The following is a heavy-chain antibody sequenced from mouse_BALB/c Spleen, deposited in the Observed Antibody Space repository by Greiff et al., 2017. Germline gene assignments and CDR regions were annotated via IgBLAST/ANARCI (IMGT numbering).Heavy chain of an antibody. CDR2: IYPGSGNT. CDR3: ARDGIYDYGGFDY. Sequence: QVQLKQSGPELVKPGASVKISCKASGYTFTDYYINWVKQKPGQGLKWIGWIYPGSGNTKYNEKFKGKATLTVDTSSSTAYMQLSSLTSEDTAVYFCARDGIYDYGGFDYWGQGTTLTVSS. CDR1: GYTFTDYY. J-gene: IGHJ2*01. V-gene: IGHV1-84*02. D-gene: IGHD2-4*01.